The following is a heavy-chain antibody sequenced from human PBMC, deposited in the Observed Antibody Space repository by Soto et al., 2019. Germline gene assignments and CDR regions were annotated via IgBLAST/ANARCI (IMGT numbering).Heavy chain of an antibody. J-gene: IGHJ3*02. Sequence: XETLSLTCTVSGGSISSYYWSWIRQPPGKGLEWIGYIYYSVSTNYNPSLKSRVTISVDTSKNQFSLKLSSVTAADTAVYYCARSGSYYAFDIWGQGTMVTVSS. CDR2: IYYSVST. V-gene: IGHV4-59*01. D-gene: IGHD1-26*01. CDR3: ARSGSYYAFDI. CDR1: GGSISSYY.